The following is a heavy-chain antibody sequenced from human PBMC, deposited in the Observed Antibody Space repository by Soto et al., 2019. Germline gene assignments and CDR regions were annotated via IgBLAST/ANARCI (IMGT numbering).Heavy chain of an antibody. CDR2: ISSSSSYI. CDR3: ARDQSGYGEY. Sequence: EVQLVESGGGLVKPGGSLRLSCAASGFTFSSYSMNWVRQAPGKGLEWVSSISSSSSYIYYADSVKGRFTISRDNAQNSLYLQMNSLRAEDTAVYYCARDQSGYGEYWGQGTLVTVSS. V-gene: IGHV3-21*01. CDR1: GFTFSSYS. J-gene: IGHJ4*02. D-gene: IGHD5-12*01.